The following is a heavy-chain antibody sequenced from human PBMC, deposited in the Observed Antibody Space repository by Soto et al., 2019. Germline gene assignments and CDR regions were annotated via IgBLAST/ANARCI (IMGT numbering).Heavy chain of an antibody. J-gene: IGHJ5*01. CDR2: INHSGST. CDR1: GVSFSGYY. CDR3: ARDPGYSYGNT. V-gene: IGHV4-34*01. Sequence: SETLALTCAVYGVSFSGYYWSWIRQPPGKGLEWIGEINHSGSTNYNPSLKSRVTISVDTSKNQFSLKLSSVTAADTAVYYCARDPGYSYGNTWGHGTLVTVSS. D-gene: IGHD5-18*01.